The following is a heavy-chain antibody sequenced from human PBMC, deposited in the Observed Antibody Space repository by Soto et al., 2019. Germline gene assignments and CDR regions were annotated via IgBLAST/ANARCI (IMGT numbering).Heavy chain of an antibody. J-gene: IGHJ1*01. CDR2: ISYDGSNK. V-gene: IGHV3-30-3*01. Sequence: QVQLVESGGGVVQPGRSLRLSCAASGFTFSSYAMHWVRQAPGKGLEWVAVISYDGSNKYYADSVKGRFTISRDNSKNTLYLQMNSLRAEDTAVYYCARDIPQHYYDSSGYYYGGYFQHWGQGTLVTVSS. D-gene: IGHD3-22*01. CDR1: GFTFSSYA. CDR3: ARDIPQHYYDSSGYYYGGYFQH.